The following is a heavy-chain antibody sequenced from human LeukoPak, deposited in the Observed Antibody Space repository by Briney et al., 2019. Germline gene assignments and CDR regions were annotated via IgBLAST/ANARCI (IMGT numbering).Heavy chain of an antibody. CDR1: GYTFTSYD. Sequence: ASVKVSCKASGYTFTSYDINWVRQATGQGLEWTGWMNPNSGNTGYAQKFQGRVTMTRNTSISTAYMELSSLRSEDTAVYYCARGHNVVVVAATQGIDYWGQGTLVTVSS. CDR2: MNPNSGNT. J-gene: IGHJ4*02. V-gene: IGHV1-8*01. D-gene: IGHD2-15*01. CDR3: ARGHNVVVVAATQGIDY.